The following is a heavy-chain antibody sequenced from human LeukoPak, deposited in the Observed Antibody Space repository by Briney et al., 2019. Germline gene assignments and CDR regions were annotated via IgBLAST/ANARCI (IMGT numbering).Heavy chain of an antibody. V-gene: IGHV1-18*01. CDR2: ISTYNGNT. CDR3: ARDVNWNLDY. D-gene: IGHD1-20*01. J-gene: IGHJ4*02. Sequence: ASVNVSRTASGYTFTRYGISWVRQAPGQGGEWMGWISTYNGNTKYAQRLLDRVTMTTDTSTSTAYMELRSLRSDDTAVYYGARDVNWNLDYWGQGTLVTVSS. CDR1: GYTFTRYG.